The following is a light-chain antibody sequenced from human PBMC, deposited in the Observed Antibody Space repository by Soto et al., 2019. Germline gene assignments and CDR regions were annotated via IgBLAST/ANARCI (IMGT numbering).Light chain of an antibody. CDR1: SSDVGAYNY. CDR2: EVS. J-gene: IGLJ2*01. CDR3: SSYTSSNTLV. V-gene: IGLV2-14*01. Sequence: QSASVSGSPGQAITISCTGTSSDVGAYNYVSWYQQHPGKAPKLMIFEVSDRPSGVSNRFSGSKSGNTASLPISGLQAEDEADYYCSSYTSSNTLVFGGGTKVTVL.